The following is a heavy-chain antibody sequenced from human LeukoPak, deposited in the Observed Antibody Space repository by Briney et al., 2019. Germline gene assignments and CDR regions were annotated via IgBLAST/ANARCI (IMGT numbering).Heavy chain of an antibody. CDR3: ARDRPPQLVRPFDY. CDR2: INPNSGGT. CDR1: GYIFTVYY. J-gene: IGHJ4*02. V-gene: IGHV1-2*07. Sequence: ASVKVSCKASGYIFTVYYMHWVRQAPGQGREWMGWINPNSGGTNYAHKFQGRVTMTRDTSISTAYMELSRLRSDDTAVYYCARDRPPQLVRPFDYWGQGTLVTVSS. D-gene: IGHD6-13*01.